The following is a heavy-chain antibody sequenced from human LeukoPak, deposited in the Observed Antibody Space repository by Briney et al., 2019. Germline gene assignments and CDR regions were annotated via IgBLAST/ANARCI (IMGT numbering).Heavy chain of an antibody. CDR1: GGSIISGDYY. V-gene: IGHV4-30-4*08. CDR2: IYHNGDT. J-gene: IGHJ3*02. CDR3: ARAGVVPAAINRAFDI. D-gene: IGHD2-2*02. Sequence: PSETLSLTYIVSGGSIISGDYYWRWIRQPPGKGLEWIGYIYHNGDTYYHPSLKSRVSISVGTCKNQFSLKLSSVTAADTAVYYCARAGVVPAAINRAFDIWGQGSVVTVSS.